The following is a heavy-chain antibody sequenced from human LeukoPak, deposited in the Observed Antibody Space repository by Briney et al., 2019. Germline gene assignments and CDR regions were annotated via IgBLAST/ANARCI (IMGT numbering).Heavy chain of an antibody. CDR2: ISYDETNK. V-gene: IGHV3-30*03. CDR1: GFIFSNSG. CDR3: ARDHWGPADGSGSD. J-gene: IGHJ4*02. D-gene: IGHD3-10*01. Sequence: PGGSLRLSCVASGFIFSNSGMHWVRQTPGKGLEWVAVISYDETNKNYADSVKGRFTISRDNAKNSVYLQMNRLGAEDTAVYYCARDHWGPADGSGSDWGQGTLVTVSS.